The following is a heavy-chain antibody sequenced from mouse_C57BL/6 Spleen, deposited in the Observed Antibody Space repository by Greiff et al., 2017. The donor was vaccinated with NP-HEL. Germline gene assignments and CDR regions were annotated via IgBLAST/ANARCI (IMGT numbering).Heavy chain of an antibody. D-gene: IGHD1-1*02. J-gene: IGHJ1*03. Sequence: QVQLQQPGPELVKPGASVKLSCKASGYTFTSYDINWVKQRPGQGLEWIGWIYPRDGSTKYNEKFKGKATLTVDTSSSTAYMELHSLTSEDSAVYYCARRGGATYFDVWGTGTTVTVSS. CDR3: ARRGGATYFDV. CDR1: GYTFTSYD. V-gene: IGHV1-85*01. CDR2: IYPRDGST.